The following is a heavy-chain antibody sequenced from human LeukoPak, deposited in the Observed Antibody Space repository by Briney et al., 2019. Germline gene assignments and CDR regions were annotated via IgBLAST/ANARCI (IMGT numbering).Heavy chain of an antibody. D-gene: IGHD3-10*01. Sequence: PGGSLRLSCAASGFTFSSYAMSWARQAPGKGLVWVSAISGSGGSTYYADSVKGRFTISRDNSKNTLYLQMNSLRAEDTAVYYCAKVALNYYGSGSYYGMDVWGQGTTVTVSS. CDR1: GFTFSSYA. CDR2: ISGSGGST. CDR3: AKVALNYYGSGSYYGMDV. V-gene: IGHV3-23*01. J-gene: IGHJ6*02.